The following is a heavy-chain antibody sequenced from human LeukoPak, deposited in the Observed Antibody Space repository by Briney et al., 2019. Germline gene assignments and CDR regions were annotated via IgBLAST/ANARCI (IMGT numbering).Heavy chain of an antibody. J-gene: IGHJ4*02. CDR3: AKALYGDYGQCDY. V-gene: IGHV3-74*01. Sequence: GGSLRLSCAASGFGISSYWMHWVRQVPGKGLVWVSRIDSDGSSTTYADSVKGRFTISRDDSKNTLYLQMNSLRAEDTAVYYCAKALYGDYGQCDYWGQGTLVTVSS. D-gene: IGHD4-17*01. CDR2: IDSDGSST. CDR1: GFGISSYW.